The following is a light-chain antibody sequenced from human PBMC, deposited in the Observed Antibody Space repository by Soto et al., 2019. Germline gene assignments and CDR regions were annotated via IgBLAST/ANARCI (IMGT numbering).Light chain of an antibody. V-gene: IGKV3-20*01. CDR1: QSVSSSY. CDR2: GAS. CDR3: QQYGSSPWT. Sequence: EIVLTQSPGTLSLSPGERATLSCRASQSVSSSYLAWYQQKPGQAPRLLIYGASSRATGIPDRFSGSGSGTDFALKISRLEHEAFAVCYYQQYGSSPWTFGQAAQVEIK. J-gene: IGKJ1*01.